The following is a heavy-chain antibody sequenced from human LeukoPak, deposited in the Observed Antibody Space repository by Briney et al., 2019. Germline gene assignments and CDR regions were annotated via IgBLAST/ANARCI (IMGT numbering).Heavy chain of an antibody. CDR3: ARVHCSSTSCYQGINFDY. V-gene: IGHV4-30-2*01. Sequence: SETLSLTCSVSGGSISSGGYYWSWIRQPPGKGLEWIGYIYHSGSTFYNPSLKSRVTISVDRSKNRFSLELSSVTAADTAVYYCARVHCSSTSCYQGINFDYWGQGTLVTVSS. CDR1: GGSISSGGYY. J-gene: IGHJ4*02. CDR2: IYHSGST. D-gene: IGHD2-2*01.